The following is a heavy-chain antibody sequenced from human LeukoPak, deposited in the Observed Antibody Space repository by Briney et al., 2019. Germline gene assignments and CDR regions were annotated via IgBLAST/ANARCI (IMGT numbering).Heavy chain of an antibody. Sequence: ASVKVSCKASGYTFTSYGISWVRQAPGQGLEWMGWISAYNGNTKYAQKLQDRVTMNTDTSTTTAYMEVRSLTSDDTAVYYCARGSAMAQKQLVRHFDSWGQGTLVIVSS. CDR3: ARGSAMAQKQLVRHFDS. J-gene: IGHJ4*02. CDR2: ISAYNGNT. CDR1: GYTFTSYG. V-gene: IGHV1-18*01. D-gene: IGHD6-6*01.